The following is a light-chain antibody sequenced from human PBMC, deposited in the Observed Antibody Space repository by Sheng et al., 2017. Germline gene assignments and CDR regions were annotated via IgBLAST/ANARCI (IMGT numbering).Light chain of an antibody. CDR3: QLYGTSPPDT. CDR2: GAS. V-gene: IGKV3-20*01. J-gene: IGKJ5*01. CDR1: QSINRAY. Sequence: EIVMTQSPGTLSVSPGERATLSCRASQSINRAYLAWYQQKPGQAPRLLIYGASSRAAGIPDRFSGSGSGTDFTLTISRLEPEDFAVYYCQLYGTSPPDTFGQGTRLEIK.